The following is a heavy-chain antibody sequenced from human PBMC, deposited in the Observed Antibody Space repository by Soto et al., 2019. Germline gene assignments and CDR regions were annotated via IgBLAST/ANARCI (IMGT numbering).Heavy chain of an antibody. Sequence: SETLSLTCAVSGGSISSGGYYWSWIRQPPGKGLEWIGYIYYSGSTNYNPSLKSRVTISVDTSKNQFSLKLSSVTAADTAVYYCARHIYGGAMIWYFDYWGQGTLVTVSS. CDR2: IYYSGST. V-gene: IGHV4-61*08. CDR3: ARHIYGGAMIWYFDY. J-gene: IGHJ4*02. D-gene: IGHD3-16*01. CDR1: GGSISSGGYY.